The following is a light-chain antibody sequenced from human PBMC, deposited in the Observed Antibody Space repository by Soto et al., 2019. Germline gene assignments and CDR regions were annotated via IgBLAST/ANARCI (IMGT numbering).Light chain of an antibody. V-gene: IGLV2-11*01. CDR3: GSYAGSYTLV. J-gene: IGLJ2*01. Sequence: QSALTQPRSVSGSPGQSVTISCTGTSSDVGGYNYVSWYQQHPGKATKLMIYDVSKRPSGVHDRFSGSKSGNTASLTIYGRQDEEEADYCGGSYAGSYTLVFGGGTKLTVL. CDR1: SSDVGGYNY. CDR2: DVS.